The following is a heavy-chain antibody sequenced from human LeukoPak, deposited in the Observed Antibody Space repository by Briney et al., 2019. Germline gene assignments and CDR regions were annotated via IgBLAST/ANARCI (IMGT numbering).Heavy chain of an antibody. CDR1: GFTFRNYW. J-gene: IGHJ6*02. Sequence: GGSLRLSCAASGFTFRNYWMSWVRQVPGTGLEWVANIKQDGSDRNYVTSVRGRFTISRDNAESSLYLQMNSLRAEDTAVYYCARDIVVPAGYGMDVWGQGTTVTVSS. CDR2: IKQDGSDR. V-gene: IGHV3-7*01. D-gene: IGHD2-15*01. CDR3: ARDIVVPAGYGMDV.